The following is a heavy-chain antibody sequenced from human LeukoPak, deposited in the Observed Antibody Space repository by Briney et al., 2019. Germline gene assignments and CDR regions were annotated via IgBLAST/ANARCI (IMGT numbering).Heavy chain of an antibody. CDR1: GFTFSSYA. CDR2: ISGSGGST. Sequence: PGGSLRLSCAASGFTFSSYAMSWVRQAPGKGLEWGSAISGSGGSTYYADSVKGRLTISRDNSKNTLYLQMNSLRAEDTDAYYCASGMGPFEYWGQGTLVTVSS. J-gene: IGHJ4*02. CDR3: ASGMGPFEY. V-gene: IGHV3-23*01. D-gene: IGHD1-14*01.